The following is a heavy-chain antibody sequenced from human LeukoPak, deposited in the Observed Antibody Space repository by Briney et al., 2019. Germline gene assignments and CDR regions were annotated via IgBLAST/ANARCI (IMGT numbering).Heavy chain of an antibody. CDR3: ARDRWEPLRGPMRFDI. J-gene: IGHJ3*02. Sequence: PSETLSFTCTVSGGSISSYYWSWIRQPPGKGLEWIGYIYYSGSTNYNPSLKSRVTISVDTSKNQFSLKLSSVTAADTAVYYCARDRWEPLRGPMRFDIWGQGTMVTVSS. D-gene: IGHD1-26*01. CDR2: IYYSGST. V-gene: IGHV4-59*01. CDR1: GGSISSYY.